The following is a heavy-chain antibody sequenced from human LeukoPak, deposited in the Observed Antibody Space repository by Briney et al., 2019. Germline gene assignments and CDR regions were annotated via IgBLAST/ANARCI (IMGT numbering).Heavy chain of an antibody. CDR1: GFIFSSYT. D-gene: IGHD3-22*01. CDR2: ISSSCRYK. Sequence: GGSLRLSCAASGFIFSSYTMNWVRQAPGKGLEWVSSISSSCRYKYYADSLKGRFTISRDNAKNSLFLQMNSLRDEDTAVYYCPRSYAGTDRYYYGSGYYTIDYFDTWGRGTLVTVSS. V-gene: IGHV3-21*01. CDR3: PRSYAGTDRYYYGSGYYTIDYFDT. J-gene: IGHJ4*02.